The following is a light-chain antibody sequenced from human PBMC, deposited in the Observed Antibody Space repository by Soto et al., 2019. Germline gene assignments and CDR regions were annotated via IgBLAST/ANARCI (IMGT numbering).Light chain of an antibody. Sequence: EIVMTQSPATLSVSPGERAPLSCRASPSVSTNLAWYQQKPGQAPSLVIYGASARATVIPARFSGGGSGTEFTLTISSLQYVYFAVYYCQHYNNLPFTFGQGNSLGLK. CDR3: QHYNNLPFT. V-gene: IGKV3-15*01. CDR1: PSVSTN. J-gene: IGKJ2*01. CDR2: GAS.